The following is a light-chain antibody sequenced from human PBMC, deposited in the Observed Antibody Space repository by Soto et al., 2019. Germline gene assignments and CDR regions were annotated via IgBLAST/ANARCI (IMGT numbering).Light chain of an antibody. V-gene: IGKV3-20*01. CDR3: EQYGSSLRT. J-gene: IGKJ1*01. CDR1: QSVSSNY. CDR2: GIS. Sequence: EIVLKKSPGTLSLSQGERATLSCRASQSVSSNYFAWYQQKPGQAPRLLIYGISIRATGIPDRFSGSGSGTDFTLTISRLEPEDFAVYYCEQYGSSLRTFGQVANVDIK.